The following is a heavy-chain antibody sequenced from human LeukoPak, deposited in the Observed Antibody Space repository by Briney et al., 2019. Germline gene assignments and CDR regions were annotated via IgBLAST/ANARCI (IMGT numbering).Heavy chain of an antibody. D-gene: IGHD2/OR15-2a*01. Sequence: SETLSLTCTVSGGSISSYYWSWIRQPPGEGLEWIGEINDSGRTFYSPSLKSRVVISVDTTKNQLSLNLTSVTAADTAVYYCARGFRRFDNWGQGTLVSVSS. CDR2: INDSGRT. V-gene: IGHV4-34*01. CDR3: ARGFRRFDN. J-gene: IGHJ4*02. CDR1: GGSISSYY.